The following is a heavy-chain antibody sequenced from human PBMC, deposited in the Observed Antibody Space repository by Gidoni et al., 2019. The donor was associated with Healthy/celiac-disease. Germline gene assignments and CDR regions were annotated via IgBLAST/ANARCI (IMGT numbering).Heavy chain of an antibody. V-gene: IGHV3-66*02. CDR3: ARDPRYNWNYFED. CDR1: GLTVSSNY. D-gene: IGHD1-20*01. CDR2: IYSGGST. J-gene: IGHJ4*02. Sequence: EVQLVESGGGLVQPGGSMRLSCAASGLTVSSNYMSWVRQAPGKGLEWVSVIYSGGSTYYADSVKCRFTISRDNSKNTLYLQMNSLRAEDTAVYYCARDPRYNWNYFEDWGQGTLVTVSS.